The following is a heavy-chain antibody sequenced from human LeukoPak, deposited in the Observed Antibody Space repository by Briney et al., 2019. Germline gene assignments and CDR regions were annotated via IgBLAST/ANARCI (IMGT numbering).Heavy chain of an antibody. D-gene: IGHD4-17*01. V-gene: IGHV3-23*01. CDR1: GFTFSSYA. CDR3: ARDPTVTTAVHYYYYYMDV. J-gene: IGHJ6*03. CDR2: ITGSGGRT. Sequence: PGGSLRLSCAASGFTFSSYAMNWVRQAPGKGLEWVSAITGSGGRTYYADSVKGRFTISRDNSKNTLYLQMNSLRAEDTAVYYCARDPTVTTAVHYYYYYMDVWGKGTTVTISS.